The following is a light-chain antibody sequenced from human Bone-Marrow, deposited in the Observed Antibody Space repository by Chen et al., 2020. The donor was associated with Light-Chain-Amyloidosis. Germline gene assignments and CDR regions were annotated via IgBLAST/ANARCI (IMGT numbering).Light chain of an antibody. CDR1: NIGSTS. J-gene: IGLJ3*02. Sequence: SYVLTQPSSVSVAPGQTATIARVGNNIGSTSVNWYQQTPGQAPLLVVYDDSDRPSGIPERLSGSNSGNTATLTISRVEAGDEADYYCQVWDRSSDRPVFGGGTKLTVL. CDR2: DDS. CDR3: QVWDRSSDRPV. V-gene: IGLV3-21*02.